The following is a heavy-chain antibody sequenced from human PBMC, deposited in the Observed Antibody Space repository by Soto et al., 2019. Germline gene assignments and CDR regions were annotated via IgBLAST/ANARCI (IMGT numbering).Heavy chain of an antibody. Sequence: QVQLVQSGAEVKKPGSSVKVSCKTSGGTFRTSAISWVRQAPGQGLEWMGGIMPVFPTADYAQKFQGRVTITADESTSTAYMELSSLRSDDTAVYYCARDKDRQHLGGNYYYIMDVWGQGTTVTVSS. CDR1: GGTFRTSA. D-gene: IGHD3-10*01. CDR2: IMPVFPTA. CDR3: ARDKDRQHLGGNYYYIMDV. V-gene: IGHV1-69*12. J-gene: IGHJ6*01.